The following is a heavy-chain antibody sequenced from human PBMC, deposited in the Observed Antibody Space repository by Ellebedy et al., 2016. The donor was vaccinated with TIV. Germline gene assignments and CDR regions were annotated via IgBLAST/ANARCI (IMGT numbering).Heavy chain of an antibody. CDR2: IIPIFGTA. V-gene: IGHV1-69*13. D-gene: IGHD6-13*01. CDR3: ARKIHSSSWYYFDY. CDR1: GGTFSSYA. J-gene: IGHJ4*03. Sequence: SVKVSXXASGGTFSSYAISWVRQAPGQGLEWMGGIIPIFGTANYAQKFQGRVTITADESTSTAYMELRSLRSDDTAVYYCARKIHSSSWYYFDYWGQGTMVTVSS.